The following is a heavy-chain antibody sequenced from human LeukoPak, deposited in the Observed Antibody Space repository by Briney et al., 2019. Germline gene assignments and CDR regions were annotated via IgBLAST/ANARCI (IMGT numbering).Heavy chain of an antibody. CDR2: INHSGST. V-gene: IGHV4-34*01. CDR3: AREGWRYYMDV. CDR1: GGSFSGYY. Sequence: KPSETLSLTCAVYGGSFSGYYWSWIRQPPGKGLEGIGEINHSGSTNYNPSLKSRVTISVDTSKNQFSLKLSSVTAADTAVYYCAREGWRYYMDVWGKGTTVTVSS. J-gene: IGHJ6*03.